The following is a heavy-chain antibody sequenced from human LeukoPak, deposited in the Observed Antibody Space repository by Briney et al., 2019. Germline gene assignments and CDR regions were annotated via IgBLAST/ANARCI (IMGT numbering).Heavy chain of an antibody. J-gene: IGHJ4*02. CDR2: ISAYNGNT. D-gene: IGHD3-9*01. V-gene: IGHV1-18*01. Sequence: ASVKVSCKASGYTFTSYGISWVRQAPGQGLEWMGWISAYNGNTNYAQKLQGRVTMTTDTSTSTAYMELRSLRSDDTAVYYCARGTVDILTGYRYFDYWGQGTLVTVSS. CDR1: GYTFTSYG. CDR3: ARGTVDILTGYRYFDY.